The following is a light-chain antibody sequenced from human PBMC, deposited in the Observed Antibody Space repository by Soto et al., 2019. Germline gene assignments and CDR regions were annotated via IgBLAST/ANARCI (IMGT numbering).Light chain of an antibody. CDR2: GAS. V-gene: IGKV3-20*01. CDR3: QQYGGSPLYT. J-gene: IGKJ2*01. Sequence: DIVLTQSPGNLSLSPGERATLSCRASQTVGSNYLAWYQQTPGQAPRLLMYGASSRATGIPDRFSGSGSGTDFTLTISILEPEDFAGYYCQQYGGSPLYTFGQGTKLEIK. CDR1: QTVGSNY.